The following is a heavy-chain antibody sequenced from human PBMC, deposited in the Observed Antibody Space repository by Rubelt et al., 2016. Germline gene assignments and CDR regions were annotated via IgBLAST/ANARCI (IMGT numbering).Heavy chain of an antibody. CDR2: IYYSGST. V-gene: IGHV4-39*01. CDR3: ARQEVGACFDY. D-gene: IGHD1-26*01. J-gene: IGHJ4*02. CDR1: GGSFSGYY. Sequence: QLQLQESGPGLLKPSETLSLTCAVYGGSFSGYYWSWIRQPPGKGLEWIGSIYYSGSTYYNPSLKSRVTISVETSKNQFSLKLSSVTAADTAVYYCARQEVGACFDYWGQGTLVTVSS.